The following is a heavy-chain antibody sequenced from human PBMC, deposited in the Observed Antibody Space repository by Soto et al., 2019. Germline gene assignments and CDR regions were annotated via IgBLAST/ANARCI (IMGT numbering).Heavy chain of an antibody. V-gene: IGHV1-45*02. D-gene: IGHD3-3*01. CDR1: GYTFTYRY. CDR2: ITPFNGNT. CDR3: ASAVFGKGRGMDV. Sequence: SVKVSCKVSGYTFTYRYLHWVRQAPGQALEWMGWITPFNGNTNYAQRFQDRVTITRDRSMSTAYMELSSLRSEDTAMYYCASAVFGKGRGMDVWGQGTTVTVSS. J-gene: IGHJ6*02.